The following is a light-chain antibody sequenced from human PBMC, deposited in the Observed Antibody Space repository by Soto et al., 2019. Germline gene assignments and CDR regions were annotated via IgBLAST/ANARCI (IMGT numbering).Light chain of an antibody. CDR2: DAS. Sequence: DIQMTQSPSSLSASVGDRVTITCQASQAIKHYLNWFQMKPGKGPNLLIYDASTLATGVPSRFSGSGSGTHFTLTISSLQPEDTAVYFCQHYDNFPLTFGGGTKVEIK. J-gene: IGKJ4*01. CDR1: QAIKHY. CDR3: QHYDNFPLT. V-gene: IGKV1-33*01.